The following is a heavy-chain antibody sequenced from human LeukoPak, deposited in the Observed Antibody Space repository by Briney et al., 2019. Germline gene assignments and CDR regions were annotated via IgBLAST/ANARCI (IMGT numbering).Heavy chain of an antibody. D-gene: IGHD2/OR15-2a*01. CDR1: GYTFTSYG. V-gene: IGHV1-18*01. CDR3: ARELEYYFDY. Sequence: ASVKVSCKASGYTFTSYGISWVRQAPGQGLEWMGWISTYNGNTNYAQKLQGRVTMTRDTSISTAYMELSRLRSDDTAVYYCARELEYYFDYWGQGTLVTVSS. CDR2: ISTYNGNT. J-gene: IGHJ4*02.